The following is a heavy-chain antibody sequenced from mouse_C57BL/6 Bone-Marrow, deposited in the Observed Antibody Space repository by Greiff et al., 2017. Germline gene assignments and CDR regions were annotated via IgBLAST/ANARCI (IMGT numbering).Heavy chain of an antibody. D-gene: IGHD2-4*01. Sequence: VQLKQSGAELVRPGASVKLSCTASGFNIKDDYMHWVKQRPEQGLEWIGWIDPEDGDTEYASQFQGKATITADPSSNTAYLQLSSLTSADTAVYYCTTLYDYGGDYWGQGTTLTVSS. J-gene: IGHJ2*01. CDR3: TTLYDYGGDY. CDR2: IDPEDGDT. CDR1: GFNIKDDY. V-gene: IGHV14-4*01.